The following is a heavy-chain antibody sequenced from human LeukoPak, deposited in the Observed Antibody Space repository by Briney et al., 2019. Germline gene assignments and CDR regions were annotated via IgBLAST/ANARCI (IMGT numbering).Heavy chain of an antibody. J-gene: IGHJ6*02. CDR1: GGSISSGGYY. D-gene: IGHD2-2*01. CDR2: IYYSGST. Sequence: SETLSLTCTVSGGSISSGGYYWSWIRQHPGKGLEWIGYIYYSGSTYYNPSLKSRVTISVDTSKNQFSLKLSSVTAADTAVYYCARDTYCSSTSCSTYSYYYGMDVWGQGTTVTVSS. CDR3: ARDTYCSSTSCSTYSYYYGMDV. V-gene: IGHV4-31*03.